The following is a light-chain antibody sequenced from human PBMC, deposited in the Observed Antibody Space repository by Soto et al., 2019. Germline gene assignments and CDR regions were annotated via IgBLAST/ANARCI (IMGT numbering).Light chain of an antibody. CDR1: QSFRGL. Sequence: EVVLTQSPVTLSLSLGERATLSFRASQSFRGLLAWYQQKPGQAPRLLIYDASNRATGIPARFSGSGSGTDFTLTISRLEPEDFAVYYCQQYGSSGTFGQGTKVDI. V-gene: IGKV3-20*01. CDR2: DAS. CDR3: QQYGSSGT. J-gene: IGKJ1*01.